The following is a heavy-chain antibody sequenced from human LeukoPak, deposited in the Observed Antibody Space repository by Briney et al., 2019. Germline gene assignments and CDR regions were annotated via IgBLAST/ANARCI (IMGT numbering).Heavy chain of an antibody. CDR2: ITSDGSWT. J-gene: IGHJ4*02. CDR1: GSYW. V-gene: IGHV3-74*01. CDR3: VSFYETY. Sequence: GGSLRLSCAASGSYWMHWVRQAPGKGLVWVSHITSDGSWTGYADSVKGRFTISKDNAKNTVYLQMNNLRAEDTAVYYCVSFYETYWGRGTLVTVSS. D-gene: IGHD2-2*01.